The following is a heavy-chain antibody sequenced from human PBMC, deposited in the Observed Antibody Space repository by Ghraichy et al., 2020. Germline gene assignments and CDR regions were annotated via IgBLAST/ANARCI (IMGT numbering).Heavy chain of an antibody. CDR1: GFSLSTSGVG. J-gene: IGHJ4*02. V-gene: IGHV2-5*01. CDR2: IYWNDDK. D-gene: IGHD3-3*01. Sequence: SGPTLVKPTQTLTLTCTFSGFSLSTSGVGVGWIRQPPGKALEWLALIYWNDDKRYSPSLKSRLTITKDTSKNQVVLTMTNMDPVDTATYYCAHLDYDFWSGYSNRFDYWGQGTLVTVSS. CDR3: AHLDYDFWSGYSNRFDY.